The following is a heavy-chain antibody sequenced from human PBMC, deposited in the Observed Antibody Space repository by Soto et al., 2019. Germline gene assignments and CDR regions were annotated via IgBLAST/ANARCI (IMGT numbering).Heavy chain of an antibody. CDR3: AKDRMVRSYYYGMDV. Sequence: QVHLVESGGGVVQPGGSLRLSCAASGDSGFSFSSYGIHWVRQAPGKGLEWVSVISYDGSNRHFADSVKGRFAVSRDDAMHTEYLQMNALRPEDTSVYYCAKDRMVRSYYYGMDVWGQGTTVTVSS. J-gene: IGHJ6*02. CDR2: ISYDGSNR. V-gene: IGHV3-30*18. CDR1: GDSGFSFSSYG. D-gene: IGHD5-18*01.